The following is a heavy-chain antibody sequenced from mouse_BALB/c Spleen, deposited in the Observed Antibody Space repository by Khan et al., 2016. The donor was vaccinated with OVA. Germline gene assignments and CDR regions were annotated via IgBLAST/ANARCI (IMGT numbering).Heavy chain of an antibody. Sequence: EVELVESGGGLVQPGWSRKLSCAASGFTFSSFGMHWVRQAPEKGLEWVAYISSGSSTIYYADTVKGRFTISRDNPKNTLFLQITSLRSEDTAMYYCATYGWWDWGAGTTVTVSS. D-gene: IGHD1-1*01. CDR1: GFTFSSFG. V-gene: IGHV5-17*02. CDR2: ISSGSSTI. J-gene: IGHJ1*01. CDR3: ATYGWWD.